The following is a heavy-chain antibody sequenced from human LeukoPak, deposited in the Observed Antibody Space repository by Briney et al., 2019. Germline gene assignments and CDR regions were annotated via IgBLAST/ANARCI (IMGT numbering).Heavy chain of an antibody. D-gene: IGHD2-15*01. CDR1: GYSFTSDL. CDR2: IYPGDSDT. V-gene: IGHV5-51*01. J-gene: IGHJ6*02. Sequence: AEALKISCKGSGYSFTSDLICWRRQIPGKGLEWMGIIYPGDSDTRYSPSFQGQVTISADKSIRTAYLQWSSLKASDTAMYYCARHAAAYCSGGSCLTHCGMAVWGQGTTVTVSS. CDR3: ARHAAAYCSGGSCLTHCGMAV.